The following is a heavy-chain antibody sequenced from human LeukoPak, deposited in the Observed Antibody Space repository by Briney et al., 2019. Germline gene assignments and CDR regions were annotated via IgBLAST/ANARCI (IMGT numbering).Heavy chain of an antibody. J-gene: IGHJ3*02. CDR1: GFTFSDYY. D-gene: IGHD1-26*01. V-gene: IGHV3-11*01. CDR2: ISSSGSTI. CDR3: ARVRVGATYDAFDI. Sequence: GGSLRLSCAASGFTFSDYYMSWIRQAPGKGLEWVSYISSSGSTIYYADSVKGRFTISRDNAKNSLYLQMNSLRAEDTAVYYCARVRVGATYDAFDIWGQGTMVTVSS.